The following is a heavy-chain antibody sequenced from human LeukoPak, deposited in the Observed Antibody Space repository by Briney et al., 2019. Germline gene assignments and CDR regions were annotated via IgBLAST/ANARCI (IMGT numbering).Heavy chain of an antibody. CDR2: IYTSGST. CDR3: ARTVGWDIVVVPAAMREYNWFDP. J-gene: IGHJ5*02. Sequence: SETLSLTCTVSGGSISSGSYYWSWIRQPAGKGLEWIGRIYTSGSTNYNPSLKSRVTISVDTSKNQFSLKLSSVTAADTAVYYCARTVGWDIVVVPAAMREYNWFDPWGQGTLVTVSS. CDR1: GGSISSGSYY. V-gene: IGHV4-61*02. D-gene: IGHD2-2*01.